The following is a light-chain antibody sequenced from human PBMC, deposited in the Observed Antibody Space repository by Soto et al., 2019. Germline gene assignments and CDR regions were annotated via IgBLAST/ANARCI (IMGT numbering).Light chain of an antibody. Sequence: MTQSPATLSVSTGERATISCRASQSVSSNLAWYQQKPGQAPRLLIYGASTRATGIPARFSGSGSETELPLTISRLQCEDFTLYYCQQYNDWHLWMFGQGTKVDTK. CDR3: QQYNDWHLWM. CDR1: QSVSSN. CDR2: GAS. V-gene: IGKV3-15*01. J-gene: IGKJ1*01.